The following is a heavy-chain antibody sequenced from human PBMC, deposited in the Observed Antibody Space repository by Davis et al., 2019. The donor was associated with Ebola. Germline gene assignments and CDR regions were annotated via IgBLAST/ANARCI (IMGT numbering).Heavy chain of an antibody. CDR3: ARGGPSIIDP. CDR1: GGSFTDYY. J-gene: IGHJ5*02. CDR2: VSRSGKT. V-gene: IGHV4-34*01. Sequence: SETLSLTCALYGGSFTDYYWNWIRQPPGKGLEWLGKVSRSGKTTYNPSLETRVTISVDTSKNQFSLRLTSVTAADTAVYFCARGGPSIIDPWGQGTLVTVSS.